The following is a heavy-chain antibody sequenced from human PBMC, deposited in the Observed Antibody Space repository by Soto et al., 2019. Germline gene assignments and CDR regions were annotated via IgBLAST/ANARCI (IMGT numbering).Heavy chain of an antibody. CDR1: GYSFTKYW. CDR2: IYPDESDT. Sequence: PGESLKISCQGFGYSFTKYWIGWVRQIPGKGLEWMAIIYPDESDTRYSPSFQGQVTISADKSISTAYLQWSSLQATDTAMYYCVCIGFSGGGNLSFYYFGMDIWGQGTTVTASS. V-gene: IGHV5-51*01. CDR3: VCIGFSGGGNLSFYYFGMDI. D-gene: IGHD2-15*01. J-gene: IGHJ6*01.